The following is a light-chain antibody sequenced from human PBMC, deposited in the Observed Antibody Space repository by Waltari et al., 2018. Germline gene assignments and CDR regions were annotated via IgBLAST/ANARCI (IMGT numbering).Light chain of an antibody. V-gene: IGLV2-14*03. Sequence: QPALTQPVSLSGSPGQSITISCTGTGGDVGGSNYVTWFQQPPGNAPKLIIFDVTKRPAGGSNRFSGSEAGNTASLTISGLQAEDEADYHCASYAGRSTLLFGGGTKLTVL. J-gene: IGLJ3*02. CDR3: ASYAGRSTLL. CDR1: GGDVGGSNY. CDR2: DVT.